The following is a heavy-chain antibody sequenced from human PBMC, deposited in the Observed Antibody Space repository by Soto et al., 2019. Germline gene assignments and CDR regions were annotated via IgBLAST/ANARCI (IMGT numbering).Heavy chain of an antibody. CDR2: IYYSGST. D-gene: IGHD4-17*01. CDR3: ARRYGPGFDY. Sequence: SETLSLTCTVSGGSISNTFYYWGWIRQPPGKGLEWIGYIYYSGSTNYNPSLKSRVTISVDTSKNQFSLKLSSVTAADTAVYYCARRYGPGFDYWGQGTLVTVYS. CDR1: GGSISNTFYY. J-gene: IGHJ4*02. V-gene: IGHV4-61*05.